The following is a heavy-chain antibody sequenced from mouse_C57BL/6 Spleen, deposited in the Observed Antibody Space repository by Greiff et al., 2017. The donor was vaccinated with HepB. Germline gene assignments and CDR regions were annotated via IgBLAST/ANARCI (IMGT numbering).Heavy chain of an antibody. V-gene: IGHV5-4*03. CDR3: ARERNGNYSYAMDY. Sequence: DVKLVESGGGLVKPGGSLKLSCAASGFTFSSYAMSWVRQTPEKRLEWVATISDGGSYTYYPDNVKGRFTISRDNAKNNLYLQMSHLKSEDTAMYYCARERNGNYSYAMDYWGQGTSVTVSS. CDR1: GFTFSSYA. CDR2: ISDGGSYT. J-gene: IGHJ4*01. D-gene: IGHD2-1*01.